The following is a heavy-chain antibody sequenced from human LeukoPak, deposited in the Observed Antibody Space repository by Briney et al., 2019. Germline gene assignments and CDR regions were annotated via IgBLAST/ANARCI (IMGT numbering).Heavy chain of an antibody. J-gene: IGHJ4*02. D-gene: IGHD3-10*01. CDR2: MDTFGGI. CDR1: DFSVNNNY. V-gene: IGHV3-53*01. Sequence: GGSQRLSCAASDFSVNNNYMNWVRQAPGKGLEWVSLMDTFGGIYYRDSVKGRFTISRDISKNTLYLQMNTLSAEDTAVYYCAGGSYYGSGGRPGYFDHWGQGILVTVSS. CDR3: AGGSYYGSGGRPGYFDH.